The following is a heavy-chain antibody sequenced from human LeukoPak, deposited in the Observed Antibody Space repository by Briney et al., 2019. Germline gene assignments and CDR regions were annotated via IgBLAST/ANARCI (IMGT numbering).Heavy chain of an antibody. Sequence: PGRSLRLSCAASGFTFSSYGMHWVRQAPGKGLEWVAVISYDGSNKYYADSVKGRFTISRDNSKNTLYLQMNSLRAEDTAVYYCATLWFGGADYWGQGTLVTVSS. J-gene: IGHJ4*02. CDR2: ISYDGSNK. D-gene: IGHD3-10*01. V-gene: IGHV3-30*03. CDR1: GFTFSSYG. CDR3: ATLWFGGADY.